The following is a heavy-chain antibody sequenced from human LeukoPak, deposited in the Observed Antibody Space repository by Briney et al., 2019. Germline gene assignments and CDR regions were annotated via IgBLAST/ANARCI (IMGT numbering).Heavy chain of an antibody. J-gene: IGHJ4*02. CDR3: MGADYGGH. CDR2: IWHSGTT. D-gene: IGHD4-17*01. CDR1: GASITSNNW. Sequence: SGTLSLTCAVSGASITSNNWWSWVRQPPGKGLEWIGEIWHSGTTNYNPSLKSRVTISVDKSKNEFSLKLNSVTAADTAVYYCMGADYGGHWGQGTLVTVSP. V-gene: IGHV4-4*02.